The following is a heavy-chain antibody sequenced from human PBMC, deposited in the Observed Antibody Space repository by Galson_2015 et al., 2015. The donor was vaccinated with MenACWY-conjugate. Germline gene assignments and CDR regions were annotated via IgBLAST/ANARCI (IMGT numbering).Heavy chain of an antibody. V-gene: IGHV3-48*04. D-gene: IGHD3-10*01. CDR1: GFTFSSYS. Sequence: SLRLSCAASGFTFSSYSMNWIRQAPGKGLEWVSYISSSSSTIYYADSVKGRFTISRDNAKNSLYLQMNSLRAEDTAVYYCAREQMVRGGSLNYYYYYGMDVWGQGTTVTVSS. J-gene: IGHJ6*02. CDR3: AREQMVRGGSLNYYYYYGMDV. CDR2: ISSSSSTI.